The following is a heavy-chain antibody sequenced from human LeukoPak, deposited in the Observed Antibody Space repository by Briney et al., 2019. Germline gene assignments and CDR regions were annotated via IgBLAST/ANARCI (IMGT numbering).Heavy chain of an antibody. Sequence: GESLRLSCAASGFIFSNYAMSWVRQGPGKGLEWVSSISGSGDSAYFAASVKGRFTISRDNSKNTLYLQMSSLRAEDTAVYYCAKIVVPGAIDYWGQGTLVTVSS. J-gene: IGHJ4*02. CDR3: AKIVVPGAIDY. D-gene: IGHD2-2*01. V-gene: IGHV3-23*01. CDR1: GFIFSNYA. CDR2: ISGSGDSA.